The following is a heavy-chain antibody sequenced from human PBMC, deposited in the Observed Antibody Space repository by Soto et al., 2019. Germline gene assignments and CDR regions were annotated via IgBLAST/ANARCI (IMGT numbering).Heavy chain of an antibody. CDR1: GLRFSNYG. V-gene: IGHV3-23*01. CDR3: AKGSIEYSASVDH. Sequence: VQLLESGGGLIQPGGSLRLSCAASGLRFSNYGMSWVRLAPGKGLEWVSGISDDATVTDYIDSVRGRFTISRDNTKSMLFLQMDSLRTEDTAVYFCAKGSIEYSASVDHWGQGTLVLVSS. CDR2: ISDDATVT. J-gene: IGHJ4*02. D-gene: IGHD5-12*01.